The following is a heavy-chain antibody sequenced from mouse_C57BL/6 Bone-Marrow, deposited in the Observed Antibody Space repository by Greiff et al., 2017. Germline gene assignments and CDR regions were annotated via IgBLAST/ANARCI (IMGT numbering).Heavy chain of an antibody. CDR3: ARWSHYYGSSYGWFAY. J-gene: IGHJ3*01. CDR2: ISYSGST. Sequence: EVQLQQSGPGLAKPSQTLSLTCSVTGYSITSDYWNWIRKFPGNKLEYMGYISYSGSTYYNPSLKSRISITRDTSKNQYYLQLNSVTTEDTATYYCARWSHYYGSSYGWFAYWGQGTLVTVSA. D-gene: IGHD1-1*01. CDR1: GYSITSDY. V-gene: IGHV3-8*01.